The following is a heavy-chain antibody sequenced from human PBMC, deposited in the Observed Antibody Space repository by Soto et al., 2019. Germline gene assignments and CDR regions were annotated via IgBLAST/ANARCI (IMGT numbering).Heavy chain of an antibody. CDR1: GFTLSRYT. CDR2: ISSDGSAK. CDR3: ARDGYCSGASCLEGMDV. V-gene: IGHV3-30-3*01. J-gene: IGHJ6*02. D-gene: IGHD2-15*01. Sequence: GGSLRLSCGVSGFTLSRYTMHWVRQAPGKGLEWVALISSDGSAKNYADSVKGRFTISRDDSLYLQMTSLRGEDTAVYYCARDGYCSGASCLEGMDVWGQGTTVTVSS.